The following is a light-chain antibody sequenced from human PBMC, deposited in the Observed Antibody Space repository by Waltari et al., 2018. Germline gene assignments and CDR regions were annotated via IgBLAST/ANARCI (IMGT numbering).Light chain of an antibody. CDR3: QQCNNSPPT. CDR2: EAS. Sequence: VSTQSLAPLSLSPGAGAPLPFLASQSVSGQLVWYQQKRGQAPRPLFYEASNMTSGVPARFSGSGSETDVTVTNSSLEPEDLAVYYCQQCNNSPPTFGQGTKVEIK. J-gene: IGKJ1*01. V-gene: IGKV3-11*01. CDR1: QSVSGQ.